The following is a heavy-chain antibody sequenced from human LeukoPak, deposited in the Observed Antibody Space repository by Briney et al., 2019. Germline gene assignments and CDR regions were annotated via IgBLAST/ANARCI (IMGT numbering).Heavy chain of an antibody. D-gene: IGHD1-26*01. CDR2: IYYSGST. CDR1: GGSISSSSYY. V-gene: IGHV4-39*07. CDR3: ARIQVGPLDY. Sequence: SETLSLTCTVSGGSISSSSYYWGWIRQPPGKGLEWIGSIYYSGSTYYNPSLKSRVTISVDTSKNQFSLKLSSVTAADTAVYHCARIQVGPLDYWGQGTLVTVSS. J-gene: IGHJ4*02.